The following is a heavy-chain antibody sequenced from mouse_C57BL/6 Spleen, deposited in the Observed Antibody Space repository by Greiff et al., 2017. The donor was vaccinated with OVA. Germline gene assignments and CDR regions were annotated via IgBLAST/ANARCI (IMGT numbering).Heavy chain of an antibody. J-gene: IGHJ1*03. CDR2: ISDGGSYT. D-gene: IGHD2-5*01. CDR3: ARVAYYSNSRYFDV. CDR1: GFTFSSYA. V-gene: IGHV5-4*03. Sequence: EVKLMESGGGLVKPGGSLKLSCAASGFTFSSYAMSWVRQTPEKRLEWVATISDGGSYTYYPDNVKGRFTISRDNAKNNLYLQMSHLKSEDTAMYYCARVAYYSNSRYFDVWGTGTTVTVSS.